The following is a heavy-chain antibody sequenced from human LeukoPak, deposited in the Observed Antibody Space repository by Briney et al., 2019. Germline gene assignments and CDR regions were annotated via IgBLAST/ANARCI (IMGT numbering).Heavy chain of an antibody. V-gene: IGHV1-18*01. Sequence: ASVKVSCKASGYTFTSYGISWVRQAPGQGLEWMGWISAYNGNTNYAQKLQGRVTMTMDPSISTAYMELSSLRSEDTTVYYCARRSDDYDSSAYYHWGQGTLVTVSS. J-gene: IGHJ4*02. CDR2: ISAYNGNT. CDR1: GYTFTSYG. CDR3: ARRSDDYDSSAYYH. D-gene: IGHD3-22*01.